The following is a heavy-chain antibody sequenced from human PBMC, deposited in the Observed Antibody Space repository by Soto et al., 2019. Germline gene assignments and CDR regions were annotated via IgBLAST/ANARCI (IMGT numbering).Heavy chain of an antibody. Sequence: EVQLVESGGGLVKPGGSLRLSCAASGFTFSSYSMNWVRQAPGKGLEWVSSISSSSSYIYYADSVKGRFTISRDNAKNSLYLQMNSLRAEDTAVYYCARDREQWLVPNNNWFDPWGQGTLVTVSS. D-gene: IGHD6-19*01. CDR3: ARDREQWLVPNNNWFDP. V-gene: IGHV3-21*01. CDR2: ISSSSSYI. CDR1: GFTFSSYS. J-gene: IGHJ5*02.